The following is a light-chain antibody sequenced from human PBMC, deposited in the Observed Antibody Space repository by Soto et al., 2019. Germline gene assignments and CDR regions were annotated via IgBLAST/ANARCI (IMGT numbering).Light chain of an antibody. V-gene: IGLV2-14*01. CDR2: EVS. CDR1: SSDVGGYNY. CDR3: SSYTSSSTRV. Sequence: QSARAQPASVSGSPGQSITMSCTGTSSDVGGYNYVSWYQQHPGKAPKLMIYEVSNRPSGVSNRFSGSKSGNTASLTISGLQAEDEADYYCSSYTSSSTRVFGGGTKLTVL. J-gene: IGLJ3*02.